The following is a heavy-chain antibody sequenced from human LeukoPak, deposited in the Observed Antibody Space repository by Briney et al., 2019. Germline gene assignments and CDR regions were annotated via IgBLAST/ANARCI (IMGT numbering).Heavy chain of an antibody. CDR2: INHSGSS. J-gene: IGHJ5*02. CDR1: GGSFSGYS. Sequence: PSETLSLTCAVYGGSFSGYSWNWIRQPPGKGLEWIGEINHSGSSNYNPSLKSRVTISLDTSKSQFPLKLSSVTAGDTAVYYCARGPMRGWFDPWGQGTLVTVSS. CDR3: ARGPMRGWFDP. V-gene: IGHV4-34*01. D-gene: IGHD3-22*01.